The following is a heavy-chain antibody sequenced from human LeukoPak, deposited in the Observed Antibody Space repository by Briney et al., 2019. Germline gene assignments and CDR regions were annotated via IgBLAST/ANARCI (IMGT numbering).Heavy chain of an antibody. J-gene: IGHJ6*02. V-gene: IGHV3-23*01. D-gene: IGHD6-19*01. CDR2: ISGSGGST. CDR3: AKVDTAVAGPAYYYGMDV. Sequence: QSGGSLRLSCAASGFTFSSYAMSWVRQAPGKGLEWVSAISGSGGSTYHADSVKGRFTISRDNSKNTLYLQMNSLRAEDTAVYYCAKVDTAVAGPAYYYGMDVWGQGTTVTVSS. CDR1: GFTFSSYA.